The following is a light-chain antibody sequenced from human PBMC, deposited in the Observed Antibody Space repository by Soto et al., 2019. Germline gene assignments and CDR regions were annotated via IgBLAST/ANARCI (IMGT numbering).Light chain of an antibody. CDR3: QHYNSYSEA. CDR1: QTISSW. J-gene: IGKJ1*01. V-gene: IGKV1-5*03. Sequence: DIKMSKSPSTLSGYVGDRVTITCRASQTISSWLAWYQQKPGKAPKLLIYKASTLKSGVPSRFSGSGSGTEFTLTISSLQPDDFATYCCQHYNSYSEAFGQGTKVDI. CDR2: KAS.